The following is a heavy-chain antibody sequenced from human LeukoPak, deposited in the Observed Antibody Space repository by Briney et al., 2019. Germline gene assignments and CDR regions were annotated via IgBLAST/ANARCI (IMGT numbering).Heavy chain of an antibody. CDR2: ISGTGGTV. CDR1: GFTFSGYE. D-gene: IGHD1-26*01. J-gene: IGHJ3*02. CDR3: AREGAGTYAHDAFDI. Sequence: GGSLRLSCAASGFTFSGYEMNWVRQAPGKGLEWVSYISGTGGTVYYADSVEGRFTISRDNVKKFLFLQMNSLRAEDTALYYCAREGAGTYAHDAFDIWGQGTMVTVSS. V-gene: IGHV3-48*03.